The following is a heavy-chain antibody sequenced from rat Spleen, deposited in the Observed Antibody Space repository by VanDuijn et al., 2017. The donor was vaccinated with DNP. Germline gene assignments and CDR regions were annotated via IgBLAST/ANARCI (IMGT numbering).Heavy chain of an antibody. CDR1: GFTFNQYD. CDR3: ARQRWYYSGEGMDY. Sequence: EVQLVESGGGLVQPGGSLKLSCEASGFTFNQYDLAWVRQAPTRGLEWVASISYDGSTTYYRDSVKGRFTISRYNAKSTLYLQMDSLRSEDTATYYCARQRWYYSGEGMDYWGQGVMVTVSS. J-gene: IGHJ2*01. CDR2: ISYDGSTT. D-gene: IGHD1-1*01. V-gene: IGHV5S23*01.